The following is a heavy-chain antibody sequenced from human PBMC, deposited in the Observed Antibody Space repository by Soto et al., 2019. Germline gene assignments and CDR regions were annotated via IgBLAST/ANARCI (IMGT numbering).Heavy chain of an antibody. D-gene: IGHD1-1*01. V-gene: IGHV3-48*01. CDR1: GFTFSSYS. CDR2: ISSSSSTI. CDR3: ARDRTPPSGAYWYFDL. Sequence: EVQLVESGGGLVQPGGSLRLSCAASGFTFSSYSMNWVRQAPGKGLEWVSYISSSSSTIYYADSVKGRFTISRDNAKNSLYLQMNSLRAEDTAVYYCARDRTPPSGAYWYFDLWGRGTLVTVSS. J-gene: IGHJ2*01.